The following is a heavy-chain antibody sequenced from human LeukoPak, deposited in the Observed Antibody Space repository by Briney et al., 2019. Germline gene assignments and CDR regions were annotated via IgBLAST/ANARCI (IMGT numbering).Heavy chain of an antibody. CDR3: ARRLTQYDCFDP. Sequence: SQTLSLTCAISGDSVSSNSVTWNWIRQSPSRGLEWLGRTYYRSTWYNNYAVSVRGRITVNPDTSKNQFSLHLNSVTPEDTAVYYCARRLTQYDCFDPWGQGILVTVSS. CDR1: GDSVSSNSVT. V-gene: IGHV6-1*01. CDR2: TYYRSTWYN. J-gene: IGHJ5*02. D-gene: IGHD2-2*01.